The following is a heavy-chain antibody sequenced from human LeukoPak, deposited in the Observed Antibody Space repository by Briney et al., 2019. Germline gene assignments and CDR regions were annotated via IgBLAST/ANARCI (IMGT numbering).Heavy chain of an antibody. Sequence: GGSLRLSCAASGFTFSSYSMNWVRQAPGKGLEWVSSISSSSSYIYYADSVKGRFTISRDNAKNSLYLQMNSLRAEDTAVYYCASSGYSYGFVVGDYWGQGTLVTVSS. CDR2: ISSSSSYI. CDR1: GFTFSSYS. J-gene: IGHJ4*02. D-gene: IGHD5-18*01. V-gene: IGHV3-21*01. CDR3: ASSGYSYGFVVGDY.